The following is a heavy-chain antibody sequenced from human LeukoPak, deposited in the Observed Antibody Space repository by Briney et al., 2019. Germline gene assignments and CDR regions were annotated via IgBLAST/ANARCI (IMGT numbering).Heavy chain of an antibody. V-gene: IGHV1-18*01. D-gene: IGHD2-2*01. CDR2: ISAYNGNT. CDR1: GYTFTSYG. CDR3: VRVARHCSSTSCYWFAYYYYMDV. J-gene: IGHJ6*03. Sequence: GASVKVSCKASGYTFTSYGISWVRQAPGQGLEWMGWISAYNGNTNYAQKLQGRVTMTTDTSTSTAYMELRSLRSDDTAVYYCVRVARHCSSTSCYWFAYYYYMDVWGKGTTVTVSS.